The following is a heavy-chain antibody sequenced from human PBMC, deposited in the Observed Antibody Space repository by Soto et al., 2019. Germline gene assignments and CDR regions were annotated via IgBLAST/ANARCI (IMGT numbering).Heavy chain of an antibody. CDR2: IYSGGST. J-gene: IGHJ4*02. CDR1: GFTFSSYA. D-gene: IGHD6-19*01. V-gene: IGHV3-66*01. CDR3: ARGYTSGWYYFDY. Sequence: GGSLRLSCAASGFTFSSYAMSWVRQAPGKGLEWVSVIYSGGSTYYADSVKGRFTISRDNSKNTLYVQMNSLRAEDTAVYYCARGYTSGWYYFDYWGQGTLVTVSS.